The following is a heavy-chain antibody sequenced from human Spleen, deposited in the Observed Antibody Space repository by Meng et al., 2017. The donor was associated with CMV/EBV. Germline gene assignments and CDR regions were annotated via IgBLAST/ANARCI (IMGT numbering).Heavy chain of an antibody. CDR2: IYTGGSA. J-gene: IGHJ6*02. V-gene: IGHV3-66*02. D-gene: IGHD4-11*01. CDR1: GFTVSSNY. Sequence: GESLKISCAAFGFTVSSNYMSWVRQAPGKGLEWVSVIYTGGSAYYADSVKGRFTMSRDNSKNRLYLQMNSLRAEDTAVYYCARKVGTTVIRGGYGLEVWGQGTTVTVSS. CDR3: ARKVGTTVIRGGYGLEV.